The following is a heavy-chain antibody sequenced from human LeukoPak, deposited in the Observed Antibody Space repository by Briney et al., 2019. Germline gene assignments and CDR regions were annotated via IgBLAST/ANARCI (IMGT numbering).Heavy chain of an antibody. V-gene: IGHV4-39*01. CDR2: MYHNGST. Sequence: SETLSLTCTVSGGSISSTSYYWGWIRQPPGKGLEWIGSMYHNGSTYYNPSLKSRVTISVDTSKNQFSLKLTSVTAADTAVYYCARHPSGRMWLQQGGWFDPWGQGTLVTVSS. CDR1: GGSISSTSYY. J-gene: IGHJ5*02. D-gene: IGHD5-24*01. CDR3: ARHPSGRMWLQQGGWFDP.